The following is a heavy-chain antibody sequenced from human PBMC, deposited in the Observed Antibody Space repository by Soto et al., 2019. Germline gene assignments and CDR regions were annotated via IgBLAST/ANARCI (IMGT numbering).Heavy chain of an antibody. CDR2: ISSSGSTI. J-gene: IGHJ3*02. V-gene: IGHV3-11*01. CDR3: ARDRQYSGSSRPGANACDI. Sequence: GGSLRLSCAASGFTFSDYYMSWIRQAPGKGLEWVSYISSSGSTIYYADSVKGRFTISRDNAKNSLYLQMNSLRAEDTAVYYCARDRQYSGSSRPGANACDIWGQGTMVTVSS. CDR1: GFTFSDYY. D-gene: IGHD1-26*01.